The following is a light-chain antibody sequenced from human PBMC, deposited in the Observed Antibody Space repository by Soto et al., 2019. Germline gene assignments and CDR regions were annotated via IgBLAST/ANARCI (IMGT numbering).Light chain of an antibody. V-gene: IGKV3-11*01. CDR1: QSISNN. CDR3: QQRSKWPPLT. J-gene: IGKJ4*01. Sequence: EIVLTQSPDTLSLSPGETATLSCRASQSISNNVAWYQQKPGQAPRLLISDASDRASGVPARFSGSGSGTDFTLTISSLVPEDVAVYYCQQRSKWPPLTFGGGTRVEMK. CDR2: DAS.